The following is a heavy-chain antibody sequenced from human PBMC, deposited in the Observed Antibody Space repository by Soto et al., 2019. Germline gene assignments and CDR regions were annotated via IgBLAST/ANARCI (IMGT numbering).Heavy chain of an antibody. V-gene: IGHV4-34*01. CDR3: ARCQYHESAGVYTNRYFYGVDG. Sequence: SETLSLTCAVSGGSFSHYYWTWIRQPPGAGLEWIGEVNQSGSTSYSPALKSRVTISVDSSKNHFSLILTSVTAADRAVYFCARCQYHESAGVYTNRYFYGVDGLGQGTTVTVSS. J-gene: IGHJ6*02. CDR1: GGSFSHYY. D-gene: IGHD2-2*01. CDR2: VNQSGST.